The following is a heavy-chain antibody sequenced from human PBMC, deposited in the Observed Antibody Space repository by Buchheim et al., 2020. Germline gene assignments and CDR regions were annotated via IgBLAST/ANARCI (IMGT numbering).Heavy chain of an antibody. V-gene: IGHV1-2*06. CDR2: INPNSGGT. CDR1: GYTFTGYY. CDR3: ASREDYYYGMDV. J-gene: IGHJ6*02. Sequence: QVQLVQSGAEVKKPGASVKVSCKASGYTFTGYYMHWVRQAPGQGLEWMGRINPNSGGTNYAQQFQGRVTMPRDTSISTAYLELSRLRSDDTAVYYCASREDYYYGMDVWGQGTT.